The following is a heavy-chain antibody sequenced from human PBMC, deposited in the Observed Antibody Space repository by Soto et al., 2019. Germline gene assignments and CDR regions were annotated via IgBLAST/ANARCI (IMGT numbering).Heavy chain of an antibody. CDR3: ASTTVTTYYFDY. CDR2: INHSGST. D-gene: IGHD4-17*01. V-gene: IGHV4-34*01. Sequence: QVQLQQWGAGLLKPSETLSLTCAVYGGSFSGYYWSWIRQPPGKGLEWIGEINHSGSTNYNPSLKSRVTISVDTSKNQFSLKLSSVTDADTAVYYCASTTVTTYYFDYWGQGTLVTVSS. CDR1: GGSFSGYY. J-gene: IGHJ4*02.